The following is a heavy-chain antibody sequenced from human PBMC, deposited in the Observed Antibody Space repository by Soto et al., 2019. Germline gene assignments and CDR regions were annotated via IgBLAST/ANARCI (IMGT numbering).Heavy chain of an antibody. D-gene: IGHD3-3*01. CDR3: AKAQGITIFGVVIGDYYYYGMDV. CDR2: ISGSGGST. Sequence: GGSLRLSCAASGFTFSSYAMSWVRQAPGKGLEWVSAISGSGGSTYYADSVKGRFTISRDNSKNTLYLQMNSLRAEDTAVYYCAKAQGITIFGVVIGDYYYYGMDVWGQGTTVTVSS. CDR1: GFTFSSYA. J-gene: IGHJ6*02. V-gene: IGHV3-23*01.